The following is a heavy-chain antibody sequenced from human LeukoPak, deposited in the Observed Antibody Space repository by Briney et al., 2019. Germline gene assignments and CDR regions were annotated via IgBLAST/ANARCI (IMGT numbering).Heavy chain of an antibody. CDR1: GFTFGENW. D-gene: IGHD3-16*01. Sequence: PGGSLRLSCAASGFTFGENWMHWVRQAPGKGLVWLSRIITDGSRTTYADSVKGRFTVSRDNAKNTQYLQMNSLRAEDTAVYYCARARGGAFDIWGQGTMVIVSS. J-gene: IGHJ3*02. CDR2: IITDGSRT. V-gene: IGHV3-74*03. CDR3: ARARGGAFDI.